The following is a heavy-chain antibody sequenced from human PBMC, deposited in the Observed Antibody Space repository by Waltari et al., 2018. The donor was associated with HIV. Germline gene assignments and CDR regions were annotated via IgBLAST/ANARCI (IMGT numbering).Heavy chain of an antibody. CDR1: GFTVSSNY. Sequence: EVQLVETGGGLIQPGGSLRLSCAASGFTVSSNYMSWVRQAPGKGLEWVPVFCRGGRTYYADAVKGRFTVSRDKSKNTLYLQMNSLRAEDTAVYYCARVRQSQPGDYFDYWGQGTLVTVSS. CDR2: FCRGGRT. V-gene: IGHV3-53*02. D-gene: IGHD3-10*01. CDR3: ARVRQSQPGDYFDY. J-gene: IGHJ4*02.